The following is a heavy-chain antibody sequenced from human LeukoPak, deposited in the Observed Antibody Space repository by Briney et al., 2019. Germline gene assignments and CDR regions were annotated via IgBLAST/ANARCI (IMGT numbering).Heavy chain of an antibody. CDR3: ARDASQPVEETLLTMIRGVAKHHYYYYYMDV. D-gene: IGHD3-10*01. Sequence: ASVKVSCKASGGTFSSYAISWVRQAPGQGLEWMGGIIPIFGTANYAQKFQGRVTMTTDTSTSTAYMELRSLRSDDTAVYYCARDASQPVEETLLTMIRGVAKHHYYYYYMDVWGEGTTVAVSS. CDR2: IIPIFGTA. J-gene: IGHJ6*03. V-gene: IGHV1-69*05. CDR1: GGTFSSYA.